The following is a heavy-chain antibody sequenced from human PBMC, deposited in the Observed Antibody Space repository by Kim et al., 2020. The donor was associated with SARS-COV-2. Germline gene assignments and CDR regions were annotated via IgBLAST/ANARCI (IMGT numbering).Heavy chain of an antibody. J-gene: IGHJ3*02. D-gene: IGHD1-26*01. CDR1: GFTFSNAW. CDR2: IKSKTDGGTT. CDR3: TTDFSGGSYSPPGVWAAFDI. Sequence: GGSLRLTCAASGFTFSNAWMSWVRQAPGKGLEWVGRIKSKTDGGTTDYAAPVKGRFTISRDDSKNTLYLQMNSLKTEDTAVYYCTTDFSGGSYSPPGVWAAFDIWGQGTMVTVSS. V-gene: IGHV3-15*01.